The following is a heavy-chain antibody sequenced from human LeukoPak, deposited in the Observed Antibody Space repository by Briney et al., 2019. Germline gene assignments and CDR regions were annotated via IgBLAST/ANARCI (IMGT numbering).Heavy chain of an antibody. Sequence: GASVKVSCKASGYTFTINYIHWVRQAPGQGLEWMGMIYPRDGSTSYAQKFQGRVTVTRDTSTSTVHMELSGLRSEGTAVYYCARDQEGFDYWGQGTLVTVSS. CDR3: ARDQEGFDY. J-gene: IGHJ4*02. CDR1: GYTFTINY. V-gene: IGHV1-46*01. CDR2: IYPRDGST.